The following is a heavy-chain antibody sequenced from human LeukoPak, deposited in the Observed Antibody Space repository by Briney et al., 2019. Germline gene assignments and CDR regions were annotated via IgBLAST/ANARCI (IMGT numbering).Heavy chain of an antibody. CDR3: AKGNLLPAQPLSL. Sequence: GGSLRLSCAASGFTFSSYAITWVRQAPGKGLEWVSAVSSNGAKTYYADSVKGRFTISGDNYKNMVYLQMNSLRAEDAAVYYCAKGNLLPAQPLSLWGQGTLVTVSS. D-gene: IGHD2-2*01. CDR2: VSSNGAKT. J-gene: IGHJ4*02. CDR1: GFTFSSYA. V-gene: IGHV3-23*01.